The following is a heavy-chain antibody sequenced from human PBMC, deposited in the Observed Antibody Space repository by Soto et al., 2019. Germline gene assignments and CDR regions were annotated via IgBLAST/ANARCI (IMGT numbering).Heavy chain of an antibody. V-gene: IGHV1-8*01. Sequence: ASVKVSCKASGYTFTSYDINWVLQATGQGLEWMGWINPNSGNTGYAQKFQGRVTMTRNTSISTAYMELSSLTSEDAAVYYCASEYRSWDNAFDIWGQGKMVTVSS. CDR2: INPNSGNT. CDR1: GYTFTSYD. J-gene: IGHJ3*02. D-gene: IGHD6-6*01. CDR3: ASEYRSWDNAFDI.